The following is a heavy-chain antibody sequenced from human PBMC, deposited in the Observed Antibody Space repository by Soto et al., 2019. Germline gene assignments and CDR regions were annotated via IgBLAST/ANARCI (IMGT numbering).Heavy chain of an antibody. J-gene: IGHJ3*02. D-gene: IGHD4-4*01. Sequence: QVQLQQWGAGLLKPSETLSLTCAVYGGFVTSGSYYWSWIRQPPGKGLEWIGGMSHSGGTNLHPSLYRMVTISLHTLKNEFTLKIMSVTAAGPALDYCPRVGLGTTTVVFDAVEIWGPGTMVTVSS. CDR1: GGFVTSGSYY. CDR2: MSHSGGT. CDR3: PRVGLGTTTVVFDAVEI. V-gene: IGHV4-34*01.